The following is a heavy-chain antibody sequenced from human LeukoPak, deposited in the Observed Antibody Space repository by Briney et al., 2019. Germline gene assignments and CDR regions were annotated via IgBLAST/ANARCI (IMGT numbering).Heavy chain of an antibody. V-gene: IGHV3-48*04. J-gene: IGHJ4*02. CDR2: ISSSGSTM. Sequence: GGSLRLSCAASGFTFSSYWMNWVRQAPGKGLEWISYISSSGSTMYYADSVKGRFTISRDNAKNSLYLQMNSLRAEDTAVYYCARSSGWYGWGQGTLVTVSS. CDR1: GFTFSSYW. CDR3: ARSSGWYG. D-gene: IGHD6-19*01.